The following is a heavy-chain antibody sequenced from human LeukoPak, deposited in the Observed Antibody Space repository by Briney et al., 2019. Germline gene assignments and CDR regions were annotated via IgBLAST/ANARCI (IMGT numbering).Heavy chain of an antibody. V-gene: IGHV4-59*01. J-gene: IGHJ4*02. CDR2: IYYSGST. CDR3: ARARSIAAAQGNFDY. D-gene: IGHD6-13*01. Sequence: SETLSLTCTVSGGSISSYYWSWTRQPPGKGLEWIGYIYYSGSTNYNPSLKSRVTISVDTSKNQFSLKLSSVTAADTAVYYCARARSIAAAQGNFDYWGQGTLVTVSS. CDR1: GGSISSYY.